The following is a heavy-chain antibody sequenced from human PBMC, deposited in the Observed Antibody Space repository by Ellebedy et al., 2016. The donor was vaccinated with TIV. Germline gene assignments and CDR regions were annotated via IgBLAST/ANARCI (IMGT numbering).Heavy chain of an antibody. D-gene: IGHD6-13*01. J-gene: IGHJ4*02. V-gene: IGHV3-30-3*01. Sequence: GGSLRLXXAASGFTFSSYAMHWVRQAPGKGLEWVAVISYDGSNKYYADSVKGRFTISRDNSKNTLYLQMNSLRAEDTAVYYCAREFAAADRAFNYWGQGTLVTVSS. CDR1: GFTFSSYA. CDR2: ISYDGSNK. CDR3: AREFAAADRAFNY.